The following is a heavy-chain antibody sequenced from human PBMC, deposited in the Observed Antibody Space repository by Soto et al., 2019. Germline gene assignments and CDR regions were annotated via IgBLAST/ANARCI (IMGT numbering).Heavy chain of an antibody. Sequence: GGSLRLSCAASGFTFSSYAMSWVRQAPGKGLEWVSAISGSGGSTYYADSVKGRFTISRDNSKNTLYLQMNSLRAEDTAVYYCAKDQGTVTFVLRVYGMDVWGQGTTVTVSS. CDR2: ISGSGGST. J-gene: IGHJ6*02. CDR3: AKDQGTVTFVLRVYGMDV. CDR1: GFTFSSYA. D-gene: IGHD4-17*01. V-gene: IGHV3-23*01.